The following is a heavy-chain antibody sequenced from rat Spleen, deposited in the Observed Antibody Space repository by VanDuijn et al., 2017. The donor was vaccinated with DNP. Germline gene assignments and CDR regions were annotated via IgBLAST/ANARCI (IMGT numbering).Heavy chain of an antibody. D-gene: IGHD1-11*01. CDR1: GFIFSGYY. CDR2: ISYDGGTT. Sequence: EVQLVESGGGLVQPGRSLKLSCAASGFIFSGYYMAWVRQAPTKGLEWVATISYDGGTTFYRDSVRGRFSVSRDNAKSTLYLQMDGLRSEDTATYYCTKTGGNWVAHWGQGTLVTVSS. V-gene: IGHV5-20*01. J-gene: IGHJ3*01. CDR3: TKTGGNWVAH.